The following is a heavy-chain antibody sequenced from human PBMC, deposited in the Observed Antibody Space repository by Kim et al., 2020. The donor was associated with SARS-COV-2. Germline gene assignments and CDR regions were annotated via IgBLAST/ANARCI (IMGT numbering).Heavy chain of an antibody. CDR2: INHSGST. Sequence: SETLSLTCAVYGGSFSGYYWSWIRQPPGKGLEWIGEINHSGSTNYNPSLKSRVTISVDTSKNQFSLKLSSVTAADTAVYHCARDSCSSTSCRSYYYYGMDVWGQGTTVTVSS. CDR3: ARDSCSSTSCRSYYYYGMDV. D-gene: IGHD2-2*01. CDR1: GGSFSGYY. V-gene: IGHV4-34*01. J-gene: IGHJ6*02.